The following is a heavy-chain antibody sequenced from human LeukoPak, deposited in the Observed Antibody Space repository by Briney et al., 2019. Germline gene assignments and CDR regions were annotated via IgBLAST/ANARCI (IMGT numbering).Heavy chain of an antibody. Sequence: SQTLSLTCTVSGGSLSSVGYYWSWIRQHPGKGLEWIEYIYYSGSTYYNPSLKSRVTISVDTSKNQFSLRLSSVTAADTAVYYCALWFGELLSARWFDPWGQGTLVTVSS. J-gene: IGHJ5*02. CDR1: GGSLSSVGYY. D-gene: IGHD3-10*01. CDR3: ALWFGELLSARWFDP. V-gene: IGHV4-31*03. CDR2: IYYSGST.